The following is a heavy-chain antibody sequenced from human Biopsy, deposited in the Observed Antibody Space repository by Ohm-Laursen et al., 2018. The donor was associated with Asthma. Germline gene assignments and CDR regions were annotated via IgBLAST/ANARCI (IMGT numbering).Heavy chain of an antibody. CDR3: ARDFGGWYYFDN. J-gene: IGHJ4*02. D-gene: IGHD3-3*01. V-gene: IGHV4-59*01. CDR2: IYYTGTT. Sequence: SDTLSLTCTVSGGSISGFYWSWIRPPPGKGLEWIGYIYYTGTTNYNPSLKSRVSISVDTSKDQFSLKLTSVTAADTAVYYCARDFGGWYYFDNWGQRSLVTVSS. CDR1: GGSISGFY.